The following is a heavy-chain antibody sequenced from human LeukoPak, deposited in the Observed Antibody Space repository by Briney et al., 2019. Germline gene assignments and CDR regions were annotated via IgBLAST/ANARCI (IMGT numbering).Heavy chain of an antibody. CDR1: GFTFSSYS. D-gene: IGHD1-26*01. V-gene: IGHV3-23*01. Sequence: PGGSLRLSCAASGFTFSSYSMNWVRQAPGKGLEWVSAISGSGGSTYYADSVKGRLTISRDNSKNTLYLQMNSLRAEDTAVYYCAKFELGAPAYWGQGTLVTVSS. CDR3: AKFELGAPAY. CDR2: ISGSGGST. J-gene: IGHJ4*02.